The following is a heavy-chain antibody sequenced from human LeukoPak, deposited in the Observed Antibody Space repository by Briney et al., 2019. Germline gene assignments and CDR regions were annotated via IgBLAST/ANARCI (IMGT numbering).Heavy chain of an antibody. Sequence: GGSLRLPCTPSGFTFSDYSMNWVRQAPGKGLEWVSSISTSSTYTFYADSVKGRFTISRDNRKNSLYLQMSSLAAEDTAVYYCARDASGFYLYYYMDVWGKGTTVTVSS. V-gene: IGHV3-21*01. CDR1: GFTFSDYS. D-gene: IGHD6-25*01. J-gene: IGHJ6*03. CDR2: ISTSSTYT. CDR3: ARDASGFYLYYYMDV.